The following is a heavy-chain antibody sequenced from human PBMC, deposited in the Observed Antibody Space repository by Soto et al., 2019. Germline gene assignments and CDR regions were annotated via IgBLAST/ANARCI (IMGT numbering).Heavy chain of an antibody. CDR3: ARADSSGYHITSPPDY. Sequence: ASVKVSCKASGYTFTGYYMHWVRQAPGQGLEWMGWINPNSGGTNYAQKFQGRVTMTGDTSTSTAYMELSSLRSEDTAVYYCARADSSGYHITSPPDYWGQGTLVTVSS. CDR1: GYTFTGYY. CDR2: INPNSGGT. V-gene: IGHV1-2*02. J-gene: IGHJ4*02. D-gene: IGHD3-22*01.